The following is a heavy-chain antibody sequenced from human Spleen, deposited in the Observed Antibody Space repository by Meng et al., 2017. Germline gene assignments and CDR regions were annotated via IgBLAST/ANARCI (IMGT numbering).Heavy chain of an antibody. J-gene: IGHJ5*02. V-gene: IGHV4-31*03. CDR1: GGSISSGGYY. D-gene: IGHD1-26*01. CDR2: IYYSGST. CDR3: ARWGGSYNWFDP. Sequence: QVQLQESGPGLGKPSQTLSLTCTVSGGSISSGGYYWSWIRQHPGKVLEWIGYIYYSGSTYYNPSLKSRVSLSVDTSNNHFSLKLSSVTAADTAVYYCARWGGSYNWFDPWGQGTLVTVSS.